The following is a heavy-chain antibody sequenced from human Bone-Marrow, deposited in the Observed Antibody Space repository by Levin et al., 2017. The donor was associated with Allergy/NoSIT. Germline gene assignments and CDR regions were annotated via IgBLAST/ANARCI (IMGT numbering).Heavy chain of an antibody. CDR3: AKEYSTSSGGDFFDY. V-gene: IGHV3-23*01. CDR2: ISGSGGST. CDR1: GFTFSSYA. D-gene: IGHD6-6*01. J-gene: IGHJ4*02. Sequence: GGSLRLSCAASGFTFSSYAMSWVRQAPWKGLEWVSAISGSGGSTYYTDSVKGRFTISRDNSKNTLYLQMNSLRAGDTAVYYCAKEYSTSSGGDFFDYWGQGTLVSVSS.